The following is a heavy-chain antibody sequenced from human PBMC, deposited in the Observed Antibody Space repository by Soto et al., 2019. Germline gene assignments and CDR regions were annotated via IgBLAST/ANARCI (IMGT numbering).Heavy chain of an antibody. Sequence: QGQLVESGGGVVHPGRSLRLSCAASGFTFSRQNMHWVRQAPGKGLEWVAVISYDGSDKYYADSVRGRFTISRDNSKNTVFLQMTSLRPEDKAVYYCVSLVVVTPINMDYWGQGTLVTVSS. CDR3: VSLVVVTPINMDY. CDR1: GFTFSRQN. V-gene: IGHV3-30*03. CDR2: ISYDGSDK. J-gene: IGHJ4*02. D-gene: IGHD2-21*02.